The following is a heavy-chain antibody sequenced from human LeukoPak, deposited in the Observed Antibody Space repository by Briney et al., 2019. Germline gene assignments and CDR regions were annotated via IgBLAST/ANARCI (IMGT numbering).Heavy chain of an antibody. CDR3: ATMVDTAMVFDY. V-gene: IGHV1-24*01. J-gene: IGHJ4*02. D-gene: IGHD5-18*01. Sequence: ASVKVSCKVSGYTHTELSMHWVRQAPGKGLEWMGGFDPEDGETIYAQKFQGGVTMTEDTSTDTAYMELSSLRSEDTAVYYCATMVDTAMVFDYWGQGTLVTVSS. CDR2: FDPEDGET. CDR1: GYTHTELS.